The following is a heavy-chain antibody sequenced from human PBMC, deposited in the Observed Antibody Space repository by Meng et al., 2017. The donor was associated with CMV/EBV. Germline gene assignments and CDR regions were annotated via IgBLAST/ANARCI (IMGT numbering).Heavy chain of an antibody. CDR2: ISYDGSNK. D-gene: IGHD1-26*01. J-gene: IGHJ4*02. CDR1: GFTFSSYA. CDR3: ARESFGSHFDY. Sequence: GSLRLSCAASGFTFSSYAMHWVRQAPGKGLEWVAVISYDGSNKYYADSVKGRFIISRDNSKNTLYLQMNSLRAEDTAVYYCARESFGSHFDYWGQGTLVTVSS. V-gene: IGHV3-30-3*01.